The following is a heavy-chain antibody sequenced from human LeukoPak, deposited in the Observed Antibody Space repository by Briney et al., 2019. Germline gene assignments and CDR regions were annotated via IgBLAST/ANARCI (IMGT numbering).Heavy chain of an antibody. Sequence: SETLSLTCTVSGNSISTNNYYWGWIRQPPGKGLEWIGSIYYSGSTYYNPSLKSRVTISVDTSKNHFSLKLSSVTAADTAVYYCARRCSSTSCYAGAFDIWGQGTMVTVSS. CDR1: GNSISTNNYY. CDR3: ARRCSSTSCYAGAFDI. V-gene: IGHV4-39*02. CDR2: IYYSGST. J-gene: IGHJ3*02. D-gene: IGHD2-2*01.